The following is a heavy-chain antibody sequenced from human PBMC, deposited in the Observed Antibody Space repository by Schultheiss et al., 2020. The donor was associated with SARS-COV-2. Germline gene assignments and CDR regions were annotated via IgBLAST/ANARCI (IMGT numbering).Heavy chain of an antibody. V-gene: IGHV1-69*13. D-gene: IGHD5-18*01. CDR2: IIPIFGTA. CDR1: GGTFSSYA. CDR3: ARDFGGGYKDHYYYGMDV. Sequence: SVKVFCKASGGTFSSYAISWVRQAPGQGLEWMGGIIPIFGTANYAQKFQGRVTITADESTSTAYMELSSLRSEDTAEYYCARDFGGGYKDHYYYGMDVWGQGTTVTVSS. J-gene: IGHJ6*02.